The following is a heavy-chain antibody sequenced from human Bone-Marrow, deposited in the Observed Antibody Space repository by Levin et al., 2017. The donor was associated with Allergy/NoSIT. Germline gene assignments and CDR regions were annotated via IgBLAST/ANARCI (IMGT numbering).Heavy chain of an antibody. CDR1: GFTFRSHS. V-gene: IGHV3-48*01. CDR2: ISTSSGTI. CDR3: ARGYSANSGGYFDY. D-gene: IGHD4-23*01. J-gene: IGHJ4*02. Sequence: GESLKISCAASGFTFRSHSMNWVRQAPGKGLEWVSYISTSSGTIYYAESVKGRFVISRDNSKNMVYLQMNSLRTEDTAVYYCARGYSANSGGYFDYWGQGTLVTVSS.